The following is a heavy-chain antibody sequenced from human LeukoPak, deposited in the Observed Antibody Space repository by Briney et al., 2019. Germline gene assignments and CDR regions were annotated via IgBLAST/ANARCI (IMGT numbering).Heavy chain of an antibody. CDR3: AELGITMIGGV. CDR2: ISSSGSTI. CDR1: GFTFSSYE. V-gene: IGHV3-48*03. Sequence: GGSLRLPCVASGFTFSSYEMNWVRQAPGKGLEWVSYISSSGSTIYYADSVKGRFTISRDNAKNSLYLQMNSLRAEDTAVYYCAELGITMIGGVWGKGTTVTISS. J-gene: IGHJ6*04. D-gene: IGHD3-10*02.